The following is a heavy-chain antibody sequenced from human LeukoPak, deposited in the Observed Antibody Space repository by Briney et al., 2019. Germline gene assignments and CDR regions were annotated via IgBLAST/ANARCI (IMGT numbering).Heavy chain of an antibody. J-gene: IGHJ4*02. V-gene: IGHV4-4*07. D-gene: IGHD3-10*01. Sequence: SETLSLTCTVSGGSISGYYWSWIRQPAGKGLEWIGRIYTSGSTNYNPSLKSRVTMSVDTSKNQFSLKLSSVTAADTAVYYCARERYPIYRGVILFDYWGQGTLVTVSS. CDR1: GGSISGYY. CDR3: ARERYPIYRGVILFDY. CDR2: IYTSGST.